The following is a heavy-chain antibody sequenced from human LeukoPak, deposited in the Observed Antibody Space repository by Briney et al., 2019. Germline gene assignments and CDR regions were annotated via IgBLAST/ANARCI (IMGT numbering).Heavy chain of an antibody. D-gene: IGHD2-15*01. CDR2: IHYSGST. CDR1: GGSISSYY. CDR3: ARAFGCYPGICGFDI. V-gene: IGHV4-59*01. J-gene: IGHJ3*02. Sequence: SETLSLTCTVSGGSISSYYWSWIRQPPGKGLEWIGYIHYSGSTNYNPSLKSRVTISGDTSQNQFSLRLNSVTAADTAMYYCARAFGCYPGICGFDIWGQGTMVTVSS.